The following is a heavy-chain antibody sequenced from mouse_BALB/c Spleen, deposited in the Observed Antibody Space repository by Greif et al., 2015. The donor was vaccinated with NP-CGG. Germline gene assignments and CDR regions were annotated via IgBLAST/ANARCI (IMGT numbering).Heavy chain of an antibody. CDR1: GFNIKDTY. Sequence: EVQLQESGAELVKPGASVKLSCTASGFNIKDTYMHWVKQRPEQGLEWIGRIDPANGNTKYDPKFQGKATITADTSSNTAYLQLSSLTSEDTAVYYCALYYDYEAWFAYWGQGTLVTVSA. CDR3: ALYYDYEAWFAY. J-gene: IGHJ3*01. CDR2: IDPANGNT. D-gene: IGHD2-4*01. V-gene: IGHV14-3*02.